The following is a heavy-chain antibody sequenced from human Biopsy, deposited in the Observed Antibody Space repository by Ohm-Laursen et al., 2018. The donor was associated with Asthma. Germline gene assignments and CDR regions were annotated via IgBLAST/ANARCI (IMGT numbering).Heavy chain of an antibody. V-gene: IGHV3-7*01. CDR3: ARFVQDEEGVF. Sequence: SLRLSCAAPGFTFGAFWMSWGRQTRGKGLEWVATITGDGSQKFYADSVTGRFTISRDNSKNSLHLQMISLRAEDTAVYFCARFVQDEEGVFWGRGTRVTVSS. D-gene: IGHD3-10*02. CDR1: GFTFGAFW. CDR2: ITGDGSQK. J-gene: IGHJ4*02.